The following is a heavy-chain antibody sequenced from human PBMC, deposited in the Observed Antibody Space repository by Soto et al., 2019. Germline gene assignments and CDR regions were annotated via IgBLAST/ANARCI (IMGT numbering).Heavy chain of an antibody. CDR3: ARRTGGTNLDY. Sequence: VQLVESGGGVVQPGTSLRLSCAASGFTFSSYTIHWLRQAPGKGLEWVAVVSFDGTNEHYADSVKGRFSISRENSKSTLYLQMNSLRPEDTAVYFCARRTGGTNLDYWGQGTLVTVSS. CDR1: GFTFSSYT. D-gene: IGHD2-8*02. V-gene: IGHV3-30-3*01. CDR2: VSFDGTNE. J-gene: IGHJ4*02.